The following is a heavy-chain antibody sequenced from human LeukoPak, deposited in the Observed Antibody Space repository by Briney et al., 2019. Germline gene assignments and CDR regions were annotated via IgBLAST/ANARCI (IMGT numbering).Heavy chain of an antibody. V-gene: IGHV3-30*01. J-gene: IGHJ4*02. CDR3: ARDMRLYGSSGHFDS. Sequence: GGSLRLSCAASGFTFSSHALHWVRQAPGKGLEWVAVILYDGSNNFYVDSVKGRFSISRDNPKNTLYLQMNSLRVEDTAVYYCARDMRLYGSSGHFDSWGQGTLVTVSS. CDR2: ILYDGSNN. D-gene: IGHD6-13*01. CDR1: GFTFSSHA.